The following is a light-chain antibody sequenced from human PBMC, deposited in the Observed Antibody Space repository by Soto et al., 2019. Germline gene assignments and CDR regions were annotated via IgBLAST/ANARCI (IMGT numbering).Light chain of an antibody. V-gene: IGKV3-20*01. CDR1: QSVSSSY. J-gene: IGKJ3*01. CDR2: GAS. Sequence: EFVLTQSPGTLSLSPGERATLSCRASQSVSSSYLAWYQQKPGQAPRLLIYGASSRATGIPDRFSGSASGTDFTPTISRLEPEDFAVYYCQQYGSSPPLFTFGPGTKVDIK. CDR3: QQYGSSPPLFT.